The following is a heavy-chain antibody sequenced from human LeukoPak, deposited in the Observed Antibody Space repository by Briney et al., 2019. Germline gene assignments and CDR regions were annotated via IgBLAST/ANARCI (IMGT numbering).Heavy chain of an antibody. D-gene: IGHD1-1*01. Sequence: PGGSLRLSCAISGSSVGGTHMSWVRQAPGKGLEWVSAIYTGGTTYYADSVQGRFTVSRDNSKNILYLHVNNLRAEDTAVYYCARDTATTGGGLDSWGQGTLATVSS. J-gene: IGHJ4*02. CDR3: ARDTATTGGGLDS. CDR2: IYTGGTT. V-gene: IGHV3-53*01. CDR1: GSSVGGTH.